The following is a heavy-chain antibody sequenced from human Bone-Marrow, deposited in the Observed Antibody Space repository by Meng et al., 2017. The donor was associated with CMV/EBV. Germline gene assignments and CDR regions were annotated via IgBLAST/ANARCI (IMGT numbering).Heavy chain of an antibody. V-gene: IGHV4-59*12. CDR3: ASNFEDIVVVPAIFDY. J-gene: IGHJ4*02. Sequence: SEPLSLTCTVSGGSISSYYWSWIRQPPGKGLEWIGSIYYSGSTYYNPSLKSRVTISVDTSKNQFSLKLSSVTAADTAVYYCASNFEDIVVVPAIFDYWGQGTLVTVSS. CDR2: IYYSGST. CDR1: GGSISSYY. D-gene: IGHD2-2*01.